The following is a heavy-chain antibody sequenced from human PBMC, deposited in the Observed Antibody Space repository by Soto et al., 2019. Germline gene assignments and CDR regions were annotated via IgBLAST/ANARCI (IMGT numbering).Heavy chain of an antibody. J-gene: IGHJ4*02. V-gene: IGHV3-21*01. CDR3: ARGLHCSGGSCVFDY. CDR1: GFTFSSYS. Sequence: EVQLVESGGGLVKPGGSLRLSCAASGFTFSSYSMNWVRQAPGKGLEWVSSISSSSSYIYYADSVKGRFTISRDNAKNSLYLQINKLRAEDTAVYYCARGLHCSGGSCVFDYWGQGTRVTVSS. D-gene: IGHD2-15*01. CDR2: ISSSSSYI.